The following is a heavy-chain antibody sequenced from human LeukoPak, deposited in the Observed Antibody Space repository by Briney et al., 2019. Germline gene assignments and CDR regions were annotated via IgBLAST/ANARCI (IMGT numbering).Heavy chain of an antibody. CDR2: IYHSGST. J-gene: IGHJ5*02. D-gene: IGHD4-17*01. CDR3: ARMFDYGDPNWFDP. Sequence: SETLSLTCTVSGGSISSGGYYWSWIRQPPGKGLEWIGYIYHSGSTYYNPSLKSRVTISVDRSKNQFSLKLSSVTAADTAVYYCARMFDYGDPNWFDPWGQGTLVTVSS. CDR1: GGSISSGGYY. V-gene: IGHV4-30-2*01.